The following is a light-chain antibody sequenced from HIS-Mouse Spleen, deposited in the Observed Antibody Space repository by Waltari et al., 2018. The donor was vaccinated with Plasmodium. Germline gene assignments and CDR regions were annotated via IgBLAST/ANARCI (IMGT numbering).Light chain of an antibody. Sequence: QSVLTQPPSVSAAPGQKVTISCSGSSSNIGNNYVSWYQQLPGTAPKPLIYDNNKRPPGVPDRFPGSKSGTSATLGITGLQTGDEADYYCGTWDSSLSAGVVFGGGTKLTVL. CDR2: DNN. V-gene: IGLV1-51*01. CDR3: GTWDSSLSAGVV. J-gene: IGLJ2*01. CDR1: SSNIGNNY.